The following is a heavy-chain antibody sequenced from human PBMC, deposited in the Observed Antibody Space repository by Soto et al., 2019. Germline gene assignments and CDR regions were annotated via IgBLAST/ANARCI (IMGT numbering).Heavy chain of an antibody. CDR3: ARDAVAAAGPGYDYYYGMDV. CDR2: ISYDGSKR. J-gene: IGHJ6*02. D-gene: IGHD6-13*01. CDR1: GFTFSSYA. V-gene: IGHV3-30-3*01. Sequence: GGSLRLSCAASGFTFSSYAMHWVRQAPGKGLEWVAVISYDGSKRYYADSVKARFTISRDNSKNTLYLQMNSLRAEDTAVYYSARDAVAAAGPGYDYYYGMDVWGQGTTVTVSS.